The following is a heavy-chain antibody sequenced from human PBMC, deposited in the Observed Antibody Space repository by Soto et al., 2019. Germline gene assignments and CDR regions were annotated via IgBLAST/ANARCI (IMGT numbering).Heavy chain of an antibody. D-gene: IGHD3-10*01. CDR2: INHSGST. Sequence: SETLSLTCAVYGGSFSGYYWSWIRQPPGKGLEWIGEINHSGSTNYNPSLKSRVPISVDTSKNQFSLKLSSVTAADTAVYYCARGSPIAMVRGVINPNAFDIWGQGTMVTVSS. V-gene: IGHV4-34*01. J-gene: IGHJ3*02. CDR3: ARGSPIAMVRGVINPNAFDI. CDR1: GGSFSGYY.